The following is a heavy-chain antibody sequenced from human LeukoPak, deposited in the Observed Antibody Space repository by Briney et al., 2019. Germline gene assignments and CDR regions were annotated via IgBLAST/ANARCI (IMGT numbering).Heavy chain of an antibody. CDR1: GFTFTSYW. D-gene: IGHD2-2*01. CDR3: ARAYQTLPAGY. J-gene: IGHJ4*02. CDR2: INVDGSSP. V-gene: IGHV3-74*01. Sequence: PGGSLRLSCAASGFTFTSYWMHWVRQAPGKGLVWVSRINVDGSSPTYADSVKGRFTISRDNAKNTLYLQMNSLRVEDTAVYFCARAYQTLPAGYWGQGTLVTVSS.